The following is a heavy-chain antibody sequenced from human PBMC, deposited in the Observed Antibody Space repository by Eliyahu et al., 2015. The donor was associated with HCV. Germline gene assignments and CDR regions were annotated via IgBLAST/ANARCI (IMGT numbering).Heavy chain of an antibody. CDR2: IRSKAYGGTT. Sequence: EVQLVESGGGLEQPGRSLRLXCTASGFTFGXYALSCFRQAPGKGLEWVGFIRSKAYGGTTQYAASVKGRFTISRDDSKSIAYLQMNSLKTEDTAVYYCGLDYDFVWGSYRPWGQGTLVTVSS. CDR3: GLDYDFVWGSYRP. CDR1: GFTFGXYA. J-gene: IGHJ5*02. D-gene: IGHD3-16*02. V-gene: IGHV3-49*03.